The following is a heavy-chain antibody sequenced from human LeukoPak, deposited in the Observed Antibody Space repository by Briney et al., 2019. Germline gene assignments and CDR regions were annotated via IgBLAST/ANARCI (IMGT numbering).Heavy chain of an antibody. CDR1: GGTFSSYA. CDR3: ARANYYDSSGYWADPGAGTNVYYFDY. CDR2: IIPIFGTA. V-gene: IGHV1-69*01. Sequence: SVKVSCKASGGTFSSYAISWVRQAPGQGLEWMGGIIPIFGTANYAQKFQGRVTITADESTSTAYMELSSLRSEDTAVYYCARANYYDSSGYWADPGAGTNVYYFDYWGQGTLVTVSS. D-gene: IGHD3-22*01. J-gene: IGHJ4*02.